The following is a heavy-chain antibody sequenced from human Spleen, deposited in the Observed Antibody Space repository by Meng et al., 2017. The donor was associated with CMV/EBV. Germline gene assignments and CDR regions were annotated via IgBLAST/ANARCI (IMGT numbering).Heavy chain of an antibody. CDR2: INPSGGST. Sequence: ASVKVSCKASGGTLISYSVNWVRQAPGQGLEWMGIINPSGGSTSYAQKFQGRVTMTRDTSTSTVYMELSSLRSEDTAVYYCARDQSDVPAPPLGHFQHWGQGTLVTVSS. J-gene: IGHJ1*01. D-gene: IGHD2-2*01. V-gene: IGHV1-46*01. CDR3: ARDQSDVPAPPLGHFQH. CDR1: GGTLISYS.